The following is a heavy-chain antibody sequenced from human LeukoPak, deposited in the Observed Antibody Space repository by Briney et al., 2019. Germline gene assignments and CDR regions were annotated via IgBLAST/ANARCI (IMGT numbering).Heavy chain of an antibody. Sequence: GESLKISCQGSGYSFTCYWIGWVRQLPGKGLEWMGIIYPGDSDTRYSPSFQGQVTISADKSISTAYLQWSSLKASDTAMYYCARRTHTYYYDSSGYLEDYYFDYWGQGTLVTVSS. D-gene: IGHD3-22*01. CDR1: GYSFTCYW. J-gene: IGHJ4*02. V-gene: IGHV5-51*01. CDR2: IYPGDSDT. CDR3: ARRTHTYYYDSSGYLEDYYFDY.